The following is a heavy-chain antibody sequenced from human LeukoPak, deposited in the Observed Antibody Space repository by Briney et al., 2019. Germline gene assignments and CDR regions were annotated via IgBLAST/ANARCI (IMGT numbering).Heavy chain of an antibody. Sequence: GGSLRLSCAASGFTFSSYSMNWVRQAPGKGLEWVSSISSSSSYIYYADSVKGRSTISRDNAKNSLYLQMNSLRAEDTAVYYCARYCSSTSCSSYYYYYMDVWGKGTTVTVSS. CDR1: GFTFSSYS. D-gene: IGHD2-2*01. CDR3: ARYCSSTSCSSYYYYYMDV. V-gene: IGHV3-21*01. J-gene: IGHJ6*03. CDR2: ISSSSSYI.